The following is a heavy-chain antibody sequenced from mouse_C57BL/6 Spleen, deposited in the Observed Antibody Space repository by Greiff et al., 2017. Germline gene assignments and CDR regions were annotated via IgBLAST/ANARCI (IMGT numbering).Heavy chain of an antibody. CDR3: ARDDHFDV. J-gene: IGHJ1*03. Sequence: QVQLQQSGAELVRPGTSVKLSCKASGYTFTSYWMHWVKQRPGQGLEWIGVIDPSDSYTNYNQKFKGKATLTVDTSSSTAYMQLSSLTSEDSAVYYCARDDHFDVWGTGTTVTVSS. CDR2: IDPSDSYT. CDR1: GYTFTSYW. V-gene: IGHV1-59*01.